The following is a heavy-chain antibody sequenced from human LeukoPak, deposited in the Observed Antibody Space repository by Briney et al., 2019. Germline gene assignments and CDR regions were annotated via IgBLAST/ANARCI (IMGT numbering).Heavy chain of an antibody. CDR2: ISDSGTNT. CDR3: AKDGGGSGTGDLDY. D-gene: IGHD6-19*01. CDR1: GFTFTSYA. J-gene: IGHJ4*02. Sequence: TGGSLRLSCAASGFTFTSYAKNWVRQAPGKGLEWVSAISDSGTNTYYADSVKGRFTISRDNSKNTLYLQMNSLRAEDTAVYHCAKDGGGSGTGDLDYWGQGNLVTVSS. V-gene: IGHV3-23*01.